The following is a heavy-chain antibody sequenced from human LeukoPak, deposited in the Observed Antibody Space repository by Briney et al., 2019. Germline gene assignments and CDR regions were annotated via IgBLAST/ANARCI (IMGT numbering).Heavy chain of an antibody. CDR1: GYTFTSYD. CDR2: MNPNSGNT. D-gene: IGHD2-2*01. CDR3: ARAQVPADAFDI. J-gene: IGHJ3*02. Sequence: ASVKVSCKTSGYTFTSYDINWVRQATGQGLEWMGWMNPNSGNTGYAQKFQGRVTITRNTSISTAYMELSSLRSEDTAVYYCARAQVPADAFDIWGQGTMVTVSS. V-gene: IGHV1-8*03.